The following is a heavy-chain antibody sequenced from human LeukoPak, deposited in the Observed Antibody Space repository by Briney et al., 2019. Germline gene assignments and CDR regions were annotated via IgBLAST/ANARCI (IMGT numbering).Heavy chain of an antibody. CDR1: GGSISSGGYY. CDR2: IYHSGST. Sequence: SETLSLTCTVSGGSISSGGYYWSWIRQPPGKGLEWIGYIYHSGSTYYNPSLKSRVTISVDRSKNQFSLKLSSVTAADTAVYYCARDREDSSSYNYFDYWGQGTLVTVSS. D-gene: IGHD6-6*01. CDR3: ARDREDSSSYNYFDY. V-gene: IGHV4-30-2*01. J-gene: IGHJ4*02.